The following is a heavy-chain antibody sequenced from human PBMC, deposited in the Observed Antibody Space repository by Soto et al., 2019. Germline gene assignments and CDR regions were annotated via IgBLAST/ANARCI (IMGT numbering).Heavy chain of an antibody. J-gene: IGHJ6*02. D-gene: IGHD3-3*01. Sequence: GGSLRLSCAASGFTVSSNYMSWVRQAPGKGLEWVSVIYSGGSTYYADSVKGRFTISRDNSKNTLYLQMNSLRAEDTAVYYCARDYDFWSGTAGMDVWGQGTTVTVSS. CDR1: GFTVSSNY. V-gene: IGHV3-53*01. CDR2: IYSGGST. CDR3: ARDYDFWSGTAGMDV.